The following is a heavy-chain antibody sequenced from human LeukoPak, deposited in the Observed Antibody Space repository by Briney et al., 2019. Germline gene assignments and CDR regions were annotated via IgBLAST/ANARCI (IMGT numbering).Heavy chain of an antibody. CDR2: INPNSGGT. Sequence: ASVKVSCEASGYTFTGYYMHWVRQAPGQGLEWMGWINPNSGGTNYAQKFQGRVTMTRDTSISTAYMELSRLRSGDTAVYYCARDLGLAGVVVPAAIGGPSFWFDPWGQGTLVTVSS. CDR3: ARDLGLAGVVVPAAIGGPSFWFDP. D-gene: IGHD2-2*02. V-gene: IGHV1-2*02. J-gene: IGHJ5*02. CDR1: GYTFTGYY.